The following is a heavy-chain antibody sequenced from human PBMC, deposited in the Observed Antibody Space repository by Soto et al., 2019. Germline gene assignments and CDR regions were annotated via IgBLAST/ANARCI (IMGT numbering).Heavy chain of an antibody. Sequence: SETLSLTCAVSGYSISSGYYWSWIRQPPGKGLEWIGYVNHSGSTYYNPSLKSRVTISIDTSENQFSLKVRSVTAADTAVYYCARDPRFGSSSSNGDYWGQGTLVTVSS. CDR3: ARDPRFGSSSSNGDY. V-gene: IGHV4-30-4*01. J-gene: IGHJ4*02. CDR1: GYSISSGYY. CDR2: VNHSGST. D-gene: IGHD6-6*01.